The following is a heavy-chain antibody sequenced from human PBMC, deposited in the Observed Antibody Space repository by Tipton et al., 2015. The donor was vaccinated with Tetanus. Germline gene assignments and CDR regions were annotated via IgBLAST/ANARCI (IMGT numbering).Heavy chain of an antibody. CDR3: ARRGDYVFYYESSGYLWGAAFDI. J-gene: IGHJ3*02. Sequence: TLSLTCAVSGGSIDSGDYYWSWIRQPPGKGLEWIGYIYYSGSTNYNPSLKSRVTISVDTSKNQFSLKLNSVTAADTAVYYCARRGDYVFYYESSGYLWGAAFDIWGQGTMVSVSA. CDR1: GGSIDSGDYY. D-gene: IGHD3-22*01. V-gene: IGHV4-61*08. CDR2: IYYSGST.